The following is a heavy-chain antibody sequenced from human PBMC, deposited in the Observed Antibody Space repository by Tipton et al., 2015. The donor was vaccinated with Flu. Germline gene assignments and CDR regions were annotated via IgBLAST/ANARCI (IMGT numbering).Heavy chain of an antibody. D-gene: IGHD3-10*01. V-gene: IGHV4-31*03. CDR3: ARDQGFGDGLTYDSYAIDV. J-gene: IGHJ6*02. CDR1: GGSISSCCSY. Sequence: TLSLTCTVSGGSISSCCSYWSWIRQHPGKGLDWIGCIYYSGSNYFHPSLRIRVTISVATSKNHFSLNLNSGTAADTAVYSCARDQGFGDGLTYDSYAIDVWGQGTTVTVSS. CDR2: IYYSGSN.